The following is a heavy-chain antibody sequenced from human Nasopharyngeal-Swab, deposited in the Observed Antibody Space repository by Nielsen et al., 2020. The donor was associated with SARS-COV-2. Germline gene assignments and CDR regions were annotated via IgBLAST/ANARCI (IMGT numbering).Heavy chain of an antibody. CDR1: GFTFSSYE. CDR3: ASPVFGVVSDAFDL. CDR2: VYSGGST. D-gene: IGHD3-3*01. V-gene: IGHV3-53*01. Sequence: GGSLRLSCAASGFTFSSYEMNWVRQAPGMGLEWVSVVYSGGSTFYADSVKGRFTISRDNSKNTLYLQMNNLRPEDTAMYYCASPVFGVVSDAFDLWGQGTMVTVSS. J-gene: IGHJ3*01.